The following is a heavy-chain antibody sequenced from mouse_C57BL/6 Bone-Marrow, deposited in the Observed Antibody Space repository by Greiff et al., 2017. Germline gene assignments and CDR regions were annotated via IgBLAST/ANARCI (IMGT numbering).Heavy chain of an antibody. J-gene: IGHJ2*01. Sequence: QVQLQQPGAELVKPGASVKLSCKASGYTFTSYWMHWVKQRPGQGLEWIGMIHPNSGSTNYNEKFKSKATLTVDKSPSTAYMQLSSLTSEDSAVYYCAREYYGKGDYWGQGTTLTVSS. CDR1: GYTFTSYW. V-gene: IGHV1-64*01. CDR2: IHPNSGST. D-gene: IGHD1-1*01. CDR3: AREYYGKGDY.